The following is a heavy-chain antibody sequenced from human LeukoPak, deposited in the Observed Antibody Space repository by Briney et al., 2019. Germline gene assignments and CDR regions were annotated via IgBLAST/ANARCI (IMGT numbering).Heavy chain of an antibody. J-gene: IGHJ6*02. V-gene: IGHV3-30*03. CDR3: QRGRITMVRGATYGMDV. CDR1: GFTFSSYG. Sequence: PGRSLRLSCAASGFTFSSYGMRWVRQAPGKGLEWVAVISYDGSNKYYADSVKGRLTISRDNSKNTLYLQMNSLRAEDTAVYYCQRGRITMVRGATYGMDVWGQGTTVTVSS. D-gene: IGHD3-10*01. CDR2: ISYDGSNK.